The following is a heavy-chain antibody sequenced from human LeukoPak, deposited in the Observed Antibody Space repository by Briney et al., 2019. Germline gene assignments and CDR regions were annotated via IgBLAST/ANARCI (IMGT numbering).Heavy chain of an antibody. CDR2: ISGSGGST. J-gene: IGHJ5*02. D-gene: IGHD3-16*02. CDR3: AKSTLSTDNWFDP. Sequence: RGSLRLSCAASGFTFTTYAMSWVRHAPGNGLEWVSAISGSGGSTYYTDSVKGRFSISRDNSKNTLYPQMKSLRAEDTVVYYCAKSTLSTDNWFDPWGQGTLVTVSS. CDR1: GFTFTTYA. V-gene: IGHV3-23*01.